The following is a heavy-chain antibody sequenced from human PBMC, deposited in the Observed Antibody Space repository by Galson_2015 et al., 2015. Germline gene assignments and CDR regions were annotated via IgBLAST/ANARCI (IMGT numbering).Heavy chain of an antibody. CDR2: ISAKGGSGSI. CDR1: GFTFNTYA. CDR3: AKEVLTRGSGAHGMFDY. Sequence: SLRLCCAASGFTFNTYAMAWVRQAPGKGLEWVSGISAKGGSGSIYYADSVKGRFTMSRDNSKNTVYLQMDSLRVDDTAVYHCAKEVLTRGSGAHGMFDYWGQGALVTVSS. J-gene: IGHJ4*02. V-gene: IGHV3-23*01. D-gene: IGHD3-10*01.